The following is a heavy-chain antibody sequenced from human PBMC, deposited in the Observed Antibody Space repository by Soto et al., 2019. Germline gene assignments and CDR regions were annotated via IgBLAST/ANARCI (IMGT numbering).Heavy chain of an antibody. J-gene: IGHJ4*01. D-gene: IGHD5-18*01. CDR1: GGSISSGNYC. CDR3: ARDLDTATYFDY. Sequence: QVQLQESGPGLVKPSQSLSLTCTVSGGSISSGNYCWSWIRQPPGKGLEWIGFIHCSGSSYYNPSLKSRVTISVDTSKNQFSLKLDSVTAADTAVYYCARDLDTATYFDYWGHGTLVTVSS. CDR2: IHCSGSS. V-gene: IGHV4-30-4*01.